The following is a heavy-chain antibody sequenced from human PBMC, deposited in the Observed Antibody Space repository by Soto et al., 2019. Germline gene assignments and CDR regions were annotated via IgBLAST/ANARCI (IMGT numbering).Heavy chain of an antibody. CDR2: IYYSGST. CDR3: ARDLRGYSRYDYLDY. D-gene: IGHD5-12*01. CDR1: GGSVSSGSYY. J-gene: IGHJ4*02. V-gene: IGHV4-61*01. Sequence: SETLSLTCTVSGGSVSSGSYYWSWIRQPPGKGLEWIGYIYYSGSTNYNPSLKSRVTISVDTSKNQFSLKLSSVTAADTAVYYCARDLRGYSRYDYLDYWGQGIPVTVSS.